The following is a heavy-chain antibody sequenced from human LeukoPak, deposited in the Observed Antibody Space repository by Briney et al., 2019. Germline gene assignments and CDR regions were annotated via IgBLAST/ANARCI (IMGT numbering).Heavy chain of an antibody. J-gene: IGHJ2*01. CDR1: GGSFSGYY. V-gene: IGHV4-34*01. CDR3: ARGPYCGGDCYPRWYFDL. Sequence: SETLSLTCTVYGGSFSGYYWSWIRQPPGKGLEWIGEINHSGSTNYNLSLKSRVTISVDTSKNQFSLKLSSVTAADTAVYYCARGPYCGGDCYPRWYFDLWGRGTLVTVSS. D-gene: IGHD2-21*02. CDR2: INHSGST.